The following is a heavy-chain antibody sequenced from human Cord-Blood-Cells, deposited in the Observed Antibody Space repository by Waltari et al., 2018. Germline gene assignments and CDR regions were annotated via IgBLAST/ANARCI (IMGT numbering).Heavy chain of an antibody. CDR3: AIFGVVLNGYFDY. CDR1: GFTFSSYG. Sequence: QVQLVESGGGVVQPGRSLRLSCAASGFTFSSYGMHWVRQAPGKGLGWVAVKSYNGSNKYYADSVKGRFTISRDNSKNTLYLQMNSLRAEDTAVYYCAIFGVVLNGYFDYWGQGTLVTVSS. CDR2: KSYNGSNK. V-gene: IGHV3-30*03. J-gene: IGHJ4*02. D-gene: IGHD3-3*01.